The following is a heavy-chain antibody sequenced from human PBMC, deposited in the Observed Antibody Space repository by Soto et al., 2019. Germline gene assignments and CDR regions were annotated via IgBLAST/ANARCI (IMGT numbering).Heavy chain of an antibody. Sequence: PSETLSLTCTVSGGSISSHYWSWIRQPPGKGLEWIAYINYSGSTNYNPSLKSRVTISVDISKNQFSLKLSSVTAADTAVYYCARDRYCSGGTCNPFLLDYWGQGILVTVSS. V-gene: IGHV4-59*11. D-gene: IGHD2-15*01. CDR2: INYSGST. CDR3: ARDRYCSGGTCNPFLLDY. CDR1: GGSISSHY. J-gene: IGHJ4*02.